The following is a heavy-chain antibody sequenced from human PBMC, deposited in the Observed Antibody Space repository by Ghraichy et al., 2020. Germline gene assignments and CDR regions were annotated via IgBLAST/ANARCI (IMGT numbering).Heavy chain of an antibody. CDR3: ARLSPPPARYYVWGSYRHRLFDY. V-gene: IGHV4-34*01. D-gene: IGHD3-16*02. CDR2: INHSGST. CDR1: GGSFSGYY. Sequence: SETLSLTCAVYGGSFSGYYWSWIRQPPGKGLEWIGEINHSGSTNYNPSLKSRVTISVDTSKNQFSLKLSSVTAADTAVYYCARLSPPPARYYVWGSYRHRLFDYWGQGTLVTVSS. J-gene: IGHJ4*02.